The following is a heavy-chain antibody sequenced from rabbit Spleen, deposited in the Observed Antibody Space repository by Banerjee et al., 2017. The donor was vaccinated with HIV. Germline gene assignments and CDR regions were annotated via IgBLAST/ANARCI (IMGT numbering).Heavy chain of an antibody. J-gene: IGHJ4*02. CDR1: GFDISSHN. Sequence: QSVEESGGRLVTPGTPLTLTCTASGFDISSHNMGWVRQAPGEGLEYIGVITSSGSTYYASWARGRFTISKASSTTVDLKITSPTTEDSATYFCTRVWDSTYDDMVKYLNIWGQGTLVTVS. D-gene: IGHD2-1*01. CDR3: TRVWDSTYDDMVKYLNI. CDR2: ITSSGST. V-gene: IGHV1S69*01.